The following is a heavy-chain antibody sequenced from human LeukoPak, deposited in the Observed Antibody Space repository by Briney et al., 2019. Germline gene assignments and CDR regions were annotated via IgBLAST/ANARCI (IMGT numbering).Heavy chain of an antibody. V-gene: IGHV4-4*02. Sequence: SETLSLTCAVSGGSISSSNWWSWVRQPPGKGLEWIGEIYHSGSTNYNPSLKSRVTISVDKSKNQFFLKLSSVTAADTAVYYCARASGGYSSSWYVTYWGQGTLVTVSS. D-gene: IGHD6-13*01. CDR2: IYHSGST. CDR3: ARASGGYSSSWYVTY. CDR1: GGSISSSNW. J-gene: IGHJ4*02.